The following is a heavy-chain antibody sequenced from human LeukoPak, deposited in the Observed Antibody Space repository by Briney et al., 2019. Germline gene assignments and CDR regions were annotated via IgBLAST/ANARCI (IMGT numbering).Heavy chain of an antibody. Sequence: PSETLSLTCTVSGGSISSYYWSWIRQPPGKGLEWIGYICYSGSTNYNPSLKSRVTISVDTSKNQFSLKLSSVTAADTAVYYCARTRGQLRGSGRGFDYWGQGTLVTVSS. J-gene: IGHJ4*02. CDR3: ARTRGQLRGSGRGFDY. CDR2: ICYSGST. V-gene: IGHV4-59*01. D-gene: IGHD3-10*01. CDR1: GGSISSYY.